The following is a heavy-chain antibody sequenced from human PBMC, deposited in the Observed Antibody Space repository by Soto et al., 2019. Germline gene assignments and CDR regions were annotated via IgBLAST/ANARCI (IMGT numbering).Heavy chain of an antibody. D-gene: IGHD3-22*01. J-gene: IGHJ4*02. CDR1: GGSISSGGYY. V-gene: IGHV4-31*03. CDR2: IYYSGST. Sequence: PSETLSLTCTVSGGSISSGGYYWSWIRQHPGKGLEWIGYIYYSGSTYYNPSLKSRVTISVDTSKNQFSLKLSSVTAADTAVYYCARVGSGGNYYDSSGYSGSRYFDYWGQGTLVTV. CDR3: ARVGSGGNYYDSSGYSGSRYFDY.